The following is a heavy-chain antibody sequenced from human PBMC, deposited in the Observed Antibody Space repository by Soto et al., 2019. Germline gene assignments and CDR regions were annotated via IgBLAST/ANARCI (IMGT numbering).Heavy chain of an antibody. CDR1: GGSISSYY. CDR3: ARVGSGSSGDY. CDR2: IYYSGST. Sequence: SETLSLTCTVSGGSISSYYWSWIRQPPGKGLEWIGYIYYSGSTNYNPSLKSRVTISVDTSKNQFSLKLSSVTAADTVVYYCARVGSGSSGDYWGQGTLVTVSS. V-gene: IGHV4-59*01. D-gene: IGHD1-26*01. J-gene: IGHJ4*02.